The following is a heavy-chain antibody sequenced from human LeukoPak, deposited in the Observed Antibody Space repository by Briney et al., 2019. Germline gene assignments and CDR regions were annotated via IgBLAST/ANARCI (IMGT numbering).Heavy chain of an antibody. CDR3: AGVAYIFDSSGYYHGGDFDY. J-gene: IGHJ4*02. Sequence: AASVKISFKASGYTFFDYFIHWIRQAPGQGLEWMGWINPNSGVTNYSQKFQGRVTMTRDTSISTAYMELSRLDSDDTAVYYCAGVAYIFDSSGYYHGGDFDYWGQGALVTVSS. D-gene: IGHD3-22*01. V-gene: IGHV1-2*02. CDR2: INPNSGVT. CDR1: GYTFFDYF.